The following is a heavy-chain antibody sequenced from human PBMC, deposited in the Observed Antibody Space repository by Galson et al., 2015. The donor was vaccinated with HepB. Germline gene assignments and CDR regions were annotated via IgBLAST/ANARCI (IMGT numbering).Heavy chain of an antibody. CDR2: IYHSGST. D-gene: IGHD2-2*01. V-gene: IGHV4-4*02. CDR3: ARVGLGYCSSTSCYFDY. J-gene: IGHJ4*02. Sequence: LSLTCAVSGGSISSSNWWSWVRQPPGKGLEWIGEIYHSGSTNYNPSLKSRVTISVDKSKNQFSLKLSSVTAADTAVYYCARVGLGYCSSTSCYFDYWGQGTLVTVSS. CDR1: GGSISSSNW.